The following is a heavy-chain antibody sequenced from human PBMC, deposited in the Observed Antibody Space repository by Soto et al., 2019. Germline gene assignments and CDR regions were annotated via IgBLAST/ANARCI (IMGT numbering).Heavy chain of an antibody. Sequence: LSLTCTVSGGSISSGGYYWSWIRQHPGKGLEWIGYIYYSGSTYYNPSLKSRVTISVDTSKNQFSLKLSSVTAADTAGYYCARGSPPTSDYWGQGTLVTVSS. CDR3: ARGSPPTSDY. CDR1: GGSISSGGYY. CDR2: IYYSGST. D-gene: IGHD2-15*01. J-gene: IGHJ4*02. V-gene: IGHV4-31*03.